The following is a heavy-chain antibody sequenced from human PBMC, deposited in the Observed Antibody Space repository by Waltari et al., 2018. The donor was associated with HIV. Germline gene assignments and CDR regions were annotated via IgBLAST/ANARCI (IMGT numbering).Heavy chain of an antibody. D-gene: IGHD3-10*01. CDR3: ARVSGAGIDY. CDR1: GGSISSYY. V-gene: IGHV4-59*01. J-gene: IGHJ4*02. Sequence: QVQLQESGPGLVKPSENLSLTCTVSGGSISSYYWSWIRQPPGKRLEWIGYIYYSGSTNYNPSLKSRVTISVDTSKNQFSLKLTSVTAADTAVYYCARVSGAGIDYWGQGTLVTVSS. CDR2: IYYSGST.